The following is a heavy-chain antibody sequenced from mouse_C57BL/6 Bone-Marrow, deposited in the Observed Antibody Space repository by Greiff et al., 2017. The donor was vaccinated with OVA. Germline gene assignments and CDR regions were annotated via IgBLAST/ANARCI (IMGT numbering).Heavy chain of an antibody. Sequence: QVQLKESGPGLVQPSQSLSITCTVSGFSLTSYGVHWVRQSPGKGLAWLGVIWSGGSTDYNAAFISRLSISKDNSKSQVFFKMNSLQADDTAIYYCTRNDYYGSRYYAMDYWGQGTSVTVSS. CDR2: IWSGGST. CDR3: TRNDYYGSRYYAMDY. CDR1: GFSLTSYG. J-gene: IGHJ4*01. D-gene: IGHD1-1*01. V-gene: IGHV2-2*01.